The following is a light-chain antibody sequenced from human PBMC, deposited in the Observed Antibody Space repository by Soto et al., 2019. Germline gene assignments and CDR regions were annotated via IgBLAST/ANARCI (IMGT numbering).Light chain of an antibody. CDR1: QTITIY. CDR2: DAS. V-gene: IGKV1-33*01. J-gene: IGKJ5*01. CDR3: QQYENLPT. Sequence: DIQMTQSPSSLSAFVGDSVTISCRASQTITIYLNWYQQKPGRAPKLLIYDASNLEAGVPSRFRGSGSGTDFTFTISRLQPEDIATYYCQQYENLPTFGQGTRLEIK.